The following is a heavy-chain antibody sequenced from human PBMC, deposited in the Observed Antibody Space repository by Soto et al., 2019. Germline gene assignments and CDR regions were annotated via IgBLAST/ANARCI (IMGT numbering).Heavy chain of an antibody. D-gene: IGHD4-4*01. CDR2: ISGSGGST. V-gene: IGHV3-23*01. CDR3: AKGALRTTFDY. Sequence: EVHLLESGGGLVQPGGSLRLSCAASGFTFISYAMSWVRQAPGKGLEWVSAISGSGGSTYYADSMKGRFTISRDNSKNTLYLQMNSLTAEDTAVYYCAKGALRTTFDYWGQGTLVTVSS. CDR1: GFTFISYA. J-gene: IGHJ4*02.